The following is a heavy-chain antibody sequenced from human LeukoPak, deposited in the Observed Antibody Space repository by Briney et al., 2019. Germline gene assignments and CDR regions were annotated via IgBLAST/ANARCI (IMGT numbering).Heavy chain of an antibody. CDR2: ISPNSGGT. J-gene: IGHJ4*02. CDR1: GYTFTGYY. Sequence: GASVKVSCKASGYTFTGYYMHWVRQAPGQGLEWMGWISPNSGGTNYAQKFQGRVTMTRDTSISTAYMELSRLRSDGTAVYYCARGHITPTYYYDSSGYYYGYWGQGTLVTVSS. V-gene: IGHV1-2*02. CDR3: ARGHITPTYYYDSSGYYYGY. D-gene: IGHD3-22*01.